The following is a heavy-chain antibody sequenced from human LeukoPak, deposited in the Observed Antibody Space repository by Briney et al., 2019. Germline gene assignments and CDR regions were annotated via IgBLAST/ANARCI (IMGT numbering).Heavy chain of an antibody. D-gene: IGHD6-19*01. J-gene: IGHJ5*02. Sequence: GESLKISCKGSGYSFTSYWIGWGRQMPGKGLEWMGMIYPGDSDTRYSTSFQGQVTISGDKSISTAYLQWSSLKASDTAMYYCARRVGSGWYGWFDPWGQGTLVTVSS. CDR3: ARRVGSGWYGWFDP. V-gene: IGHV5-51*01. CDR1: GYSFTSYW. CDR2: IYPGDSDT.